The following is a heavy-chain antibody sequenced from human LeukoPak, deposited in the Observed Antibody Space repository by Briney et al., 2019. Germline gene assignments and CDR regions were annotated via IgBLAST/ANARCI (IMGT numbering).Heavy chain of an antibody. V-gene: IGHV4-34*08. D-gene: IGHD6-6*01. CDR3: AATRSRVPRIAARNAPFDY. J-gene: IGHJ4*02. CDR1: GFTFGKYW. Sequence: GSLRLSCVASGFTFGKYWMSWVRQPPGKGLEWIGEINHSGSTNYNPSLKSRVTISVDTSKNQFSLKLSSVTAADTAVYYCAATRSRVPRIAARNAPFDYWGQGTLVTVSS. CDR2: INHSGST.